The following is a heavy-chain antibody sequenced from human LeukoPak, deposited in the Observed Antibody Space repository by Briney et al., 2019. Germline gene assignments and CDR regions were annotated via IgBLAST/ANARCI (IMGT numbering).Heavy chain of an antibody. V-gene: IGHV4-39*01. J-gene: IGHJ4*02. D-gene: IGHD3/OR15-3a*01. CDR1: GGSISSSSYY. Sequence: PSETLSLTCTVSGGSISSSSYYWGWIRQPPGKGLEWIGSIYYSGSTYCNPSLKSRVTISVDTSKNQFSLKLSSVTAADTAVYYCARHRDYYFDYWGQGTLVTVSS. CDR3: ARHRDYYFDY. CDR2: IYYSGST.